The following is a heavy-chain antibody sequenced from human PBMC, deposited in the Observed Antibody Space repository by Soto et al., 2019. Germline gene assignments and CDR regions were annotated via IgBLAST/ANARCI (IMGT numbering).Heavy chain of an antibody. D-gene: IGHD3-10*01. CDR2: IGTAGDT. CDR3: ARGRWSYSYASGLDNTIDY. V-gene: IGHV3-13*01. CDR1: GFTFSSYD. Sequence: LRLSCAASGFTFSSYDMHWVRQATGKGLEWVSAIGTAGDTYYPGSVKGRFTISRENAKNSLYLQMNSLRAGDTAVYYCARGRWSYSYASGLDNTIDYWGQGTLVTVSS. J-gene: IGHJ4*02.